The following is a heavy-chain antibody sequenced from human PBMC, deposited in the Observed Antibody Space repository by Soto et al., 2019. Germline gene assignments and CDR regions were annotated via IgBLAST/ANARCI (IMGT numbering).Heavy chain of an antibody. D-gene: IGHD6-6*01. CDR3: ARESSSHLDY. CDR1: GFTVSSNY. V-gene: IGHV3-53*01. CDR2: IYSGGST. J-gene: IGHJ4*02. Sequence: GGSLRLSCAASGFTVSSNYMSWVRQAPGKGLEWVSVIYSGGSTYYADSVKGRFTISRDNSKNTLYLQMNSLRAEDMAVYYCARESSSHLDYWGQGTLVTVSS.